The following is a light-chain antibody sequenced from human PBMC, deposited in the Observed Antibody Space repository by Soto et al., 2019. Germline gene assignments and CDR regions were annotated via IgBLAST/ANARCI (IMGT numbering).Light chain of an antibody. V-gene: IGKV3D-20*02. CDR2: GTS. J-gene: IGKJ5*01. CDR1: QSVKSSY. Sequence: EIVLTQSPGTLSLSPGERATLPCRASQSVKSSYLAWYQHKPGQAPRLLIYGTSSRATGIPDRFSGSGSGTDFTLTISSLEPEDFAVYYCQHRSIWPVSFGQGTRLEIK. CDR3: QHRSIWPVS.